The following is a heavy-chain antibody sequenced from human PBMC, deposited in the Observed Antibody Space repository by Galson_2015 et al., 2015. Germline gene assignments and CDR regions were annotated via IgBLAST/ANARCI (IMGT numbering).Heavy chain of an antibody. CDR1: GHTFTTSDY. V-gene: IGHV1-46*01. Sequence: SVKVSCKAFGHTFTTSDYMHWVRQAPGQGLEWMGIINPSDGIANYTQNFQGRVTMTRDTSTSTVYIEVSSLRSEDTAAYYWARAADQYFDYWGQGTPVTVSS. CDR2: INPSDGIA. J-gene: IGHJ4*02. CDR3: ARAADQYFDY. D-gene: IGHD4-11*01.